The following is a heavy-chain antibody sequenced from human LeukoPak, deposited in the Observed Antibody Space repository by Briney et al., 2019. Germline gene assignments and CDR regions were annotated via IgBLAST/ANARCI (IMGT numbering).Heavy chain of an antibody. V-gene: IGHV3-66*01. J-gene: IGHJ4*02. CDR1: GFSVRRNY. D-gene: IGHD2-15*01. CDR2: IYSGGST. Sequence: GGSLSLSCAASGFSVRRNYRSWVPQAPGKGLKWVSVIYSGGSTYYADSVKGRFTISRDNSKNTLYLQMNSLRAEDTAVYYCAREPRVASTGQFDYWGQGTLVTVSS. CDR3: AREPRVASTGQFDY.